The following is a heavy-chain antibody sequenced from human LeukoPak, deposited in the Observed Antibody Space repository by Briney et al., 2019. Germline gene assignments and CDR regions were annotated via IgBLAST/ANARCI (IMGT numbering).Heavy chain of an antibody. CDR3: ARDKFERIYCSSTSCYPFDY. V-gene: IGHV1-18*01. J-gene: IGHJ4*02. CDR2: ISAYNGST. CDR1: GYTFTSYG. D-gene: IGHD2-2*01. Sequence: GASVKVSCKASGYTFTSYGISWVRQAPGQGLEWMGWISAYNGSTNYAQKLQGRVTMTTDTSTSTAYMELRSLRSDDTAVYYCARDKFERIYCSSTSCYPFDYWGQGTLVTVSS.